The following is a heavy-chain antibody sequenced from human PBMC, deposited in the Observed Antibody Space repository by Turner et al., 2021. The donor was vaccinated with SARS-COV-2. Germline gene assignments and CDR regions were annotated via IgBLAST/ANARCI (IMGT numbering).Heavy chain of an antibody. CDR1: GGSISSYY. CDR3: ARETVNNWVDP. CDR2: IYYRGST. J-gene: IGHJ5*02. V-gene: IGHV4-59*01. D-gene: IGHD2-21*02. Sequence: QVQLQESGPGLVKPSETLSLTCTVSGGSISSYYWSWIRQPPGKGLEWIGYIYYRGSTNYNPSLKSRVTISVDTSKNQFSLKLNSVTAADTAIYFCARETVNNWVDPWGQGTLVTVSS.